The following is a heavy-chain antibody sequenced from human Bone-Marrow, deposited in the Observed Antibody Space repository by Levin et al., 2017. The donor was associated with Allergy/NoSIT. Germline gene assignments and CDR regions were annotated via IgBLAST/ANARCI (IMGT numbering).Heavy chain of an antibody. CDR2: FDPEHGET. J-gene: IGHJ4*02. V-gene: IGHV1-24*01. CDR3: ATASGSYLLDH. CDR1: GSTLTEFS. Sequence: GGSLRLSCKVSGSTLTEFSMHWVRQTPGKGLEWMGGFDPEHGETVYAQKFQGTVTMTEDTSTDTAYMELSSLRSEDTAVYYCATASGSYLLDHWGQGTLVTVSS. D-gene: IGHD1-26*01.